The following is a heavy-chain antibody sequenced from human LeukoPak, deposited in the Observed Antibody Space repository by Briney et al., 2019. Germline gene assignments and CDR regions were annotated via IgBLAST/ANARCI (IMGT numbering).Heavy chain of an antibody. J-gene: IGHJ5*02. V-gene: IGHV1-18*01. D-gene: IGHD2-2*01. CDR3: ARDLGCSSTSCYSWFDP. Sequence: ASVKVSCKASGYTFTSYGISWVRQAPGQGLEWMGWISAYNGNTNYAQKLQGRVTMTTDTSTSTAYMELRSLRSDDTAVYYCARDLGCSSTSCYSWFDPWGQGTLVTVSS. CDR1: GYTFTSYG. CDR2: ISAYNGNT.